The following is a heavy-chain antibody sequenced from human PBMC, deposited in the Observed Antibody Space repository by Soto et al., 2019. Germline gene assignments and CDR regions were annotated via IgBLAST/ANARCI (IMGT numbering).Heavy chain of an antibody. D-gene: IGHD2-15*01. CDR3: ARGLRGYCSGGSCYPVSYYYYYYYMDV. CDR1: GFTFSSYS. V-gene: IGHV3-48*01. CDR2: ISSSSSTI. Sequence: EVQLVESGGGLVQPGGSLRLSCAASGFTFSSYSMNWVRQAPGEGLEWVSYISSSSSTIYYADSVKGRFTISRDNAKNSLYLQMNSLRAEDTAVYYCARGLRGYCSGGSCYPVSYYYYYYYMDVWGKGTTVTVS. J-gene: IGHJ6*03.